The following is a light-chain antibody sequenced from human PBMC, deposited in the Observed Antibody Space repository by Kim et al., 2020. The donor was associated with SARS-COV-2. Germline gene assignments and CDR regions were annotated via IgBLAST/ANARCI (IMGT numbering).Light chain of an antibody. CDR2: DAS. V-gene: IGKV1-5*01. Sequence: ASVGDRVTITCRASQSISRMLAWYQQKPGKAPKLLIYDASSWEGGVPSRFSGSGSGTEFTLTISSLQPDDFTTYYCQQYINYPITFGQGTRLDIK. CDR1: QSISRM. J-gene: IGKJ5*01. CDR3: QQYINYPIT.